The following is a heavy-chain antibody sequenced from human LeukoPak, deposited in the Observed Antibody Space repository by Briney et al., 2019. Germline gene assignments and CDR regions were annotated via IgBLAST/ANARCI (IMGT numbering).Heavy chain of an antibody. CDR2: IIPIFGTA. CDR1: GGTFSSYA. J-gene: IGHJ4*02. CDR3: ARGAAYCGGDCRKPFDY. Sequence: SVKVSCKASGGTFSSYAISWVRQAPGQGLEWMGRIIPIFGTANYAQKFQGRVTITTDESTSAAYMELSSLRSEDTAVYYCARGAAYCGGDCRKPFDYWGQGTLVTVSS. D-gene: IGHD2-21*02. V-gene: IGHV1-69*05.